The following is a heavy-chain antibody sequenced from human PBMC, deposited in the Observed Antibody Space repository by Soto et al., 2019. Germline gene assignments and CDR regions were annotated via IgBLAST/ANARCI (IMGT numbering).Heavy chain of an antibody. Sequence: PGGSLRLSCAASGFTFSNAWMNRVRHAPGKGLEWVGRIKSKTDGGTTDYAAPVKGRFTISRDDSKNTLYLQMNSLKTEDTAVYYCTTSHYQYYYYGMDVWGQGTTVTVSS. J-gene: IGHJ6*02. CDR3: TTSHYQYYYYGMDV. D-gene: IGHD2-2*01. CDR2: IKSKTDGGTT. V-gene: IGHV3-15*01. CDR1: GFTFSNAW.